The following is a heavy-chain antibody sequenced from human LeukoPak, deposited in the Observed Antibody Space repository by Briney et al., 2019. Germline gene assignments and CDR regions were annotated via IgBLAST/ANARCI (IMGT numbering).Heavy chain of an antibody. V-gene: IGHV4-4*09. CDR2: IHSDGTT. Sequence: PSETLSLTCSVSGGSFTNYYWGWIRQPPGKGLEFIGYIHSDGTTNYDSSLQSRVAISLRTSKIQFSLRLYSVTAADTALYFCARLNFRGGEALHFDSWGQGTLITVSS. D-gene: IGHD3-16*01. CDR3: ARLNFRGGEALHFDS. J-gene: IGHJ4*02. CDR1: GGSFTNYY.